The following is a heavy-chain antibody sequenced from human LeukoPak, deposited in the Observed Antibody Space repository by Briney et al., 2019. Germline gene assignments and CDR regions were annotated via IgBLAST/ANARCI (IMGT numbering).Heavy chain of an antibody. CDR1: GFTFSRYW. CDR3: AKAPSEVGGYYPEYFRH. Sequence: GGSLRLSCEASGFTFSRYWMHWVRQAPGKGLVWVSRIKSDGKTNYADSVKGRFTISRDNAKNTVSLQTDSLRAEDTGVYYCAKAPSEVGGYYPEYFRHWGQGTLVTVSS. CDR2: IKSDGKT. J-gene: IGHJ1*01. V-gene: IGHV3-74*01. D-gene: IGHD3-22*01.